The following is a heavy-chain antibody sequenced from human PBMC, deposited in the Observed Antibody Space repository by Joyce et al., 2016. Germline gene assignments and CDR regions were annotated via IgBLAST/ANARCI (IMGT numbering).Heavy chain of an antibody. D-gene: IGHD3-3*01. Sequence: QVQLQESGPGLVKPSQTLSLLCTVSGGSISSGHYHWSWIRQNPGKGLEWIGYIYFSGSTYYNPSLKSRVTISVDTSKNQFSLNLDSVTAADTAVYYCARNPRVSAEAFDIWGQGTMVTVSS. CDR2: IYFSGST. J-gene: IGHJ3*02. V-gene: IGHV4-31*03. CDR1: GGSISSGHYH. CDR3: ARNPRVSAEAFDI.